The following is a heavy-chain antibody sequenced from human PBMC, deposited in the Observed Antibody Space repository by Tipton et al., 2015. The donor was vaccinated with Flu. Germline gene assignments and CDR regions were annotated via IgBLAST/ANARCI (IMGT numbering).Heavy chain of an antibody. CDR3: AREKVGATSAFDI. Sequence: TLSLTCTVSGGYISRYYWSWIRQPPGKGLEWIGYIYYSGSTNYNPSLKSRVTISVDTSKNQFSLKLSSVTAADTAVYYCAREKVGATSAFDIWGQGTMVTVSS. D-gene: IGHD1-26*01. J-gene: IGHJ3*02. CDR1: GGYISRYY. CDR2: IYYSGST. V-gene: IGHV4-59*01.